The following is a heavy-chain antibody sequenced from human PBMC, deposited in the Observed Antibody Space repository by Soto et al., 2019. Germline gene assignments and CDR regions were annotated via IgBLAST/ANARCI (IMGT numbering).Heavy chain of an antibody. J-gene: IGHJ5*02. Sequence: PGGSLRRSCAASGFTFSSYAMSWVRQAPGKWLEWVSAIGGSGSRPFYADSVKGRFTLSRDNSKNPLYQQMNSLRAEDTAVYYCAKGNNWFDPWGQGTLVTVSS. V-gene: IGHV3-23*01. CDR2: IGGSGSRP. CDR3: AKGNNWFDP. CDR1: GFTFSSYA.